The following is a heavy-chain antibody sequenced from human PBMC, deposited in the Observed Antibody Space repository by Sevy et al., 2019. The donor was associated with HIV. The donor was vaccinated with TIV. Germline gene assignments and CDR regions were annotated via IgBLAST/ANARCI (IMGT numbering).Heavy chain of an antibody. D-gene: IGHD4-17*01. Sequence: GESLKIPCTASGFTFSTYAMSWARQAPGKGLEWVSAISGSGGSTYYEDSVKGQFTVSRDNSKNTLFLQMNNLRADDTAVYYCAKCPYGDYRPPFDYWGQGTLVTVSS. V-gene: IGHV3-23*01. CDR3: AKCPYGDYRPPFDY. CDR2: ISGSGGST. J-gene: IGHJ4*02. CDR1: GFTFSTYA.